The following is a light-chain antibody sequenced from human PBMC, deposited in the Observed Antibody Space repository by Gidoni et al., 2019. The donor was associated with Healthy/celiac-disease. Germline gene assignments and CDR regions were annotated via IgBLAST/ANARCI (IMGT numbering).Light chain of an antibody. CDR3: QQRSNWPRT. CDR2: DAS. V-gene: IGKV3-11*01. J-gene: IGKJ4*01. CDR1: QSVRSY. Sequence: EIVLTQSPATLSLSPGERATLSCRASQSVRSYLAWSQQKPGQAPRLLIYDASNRATGIPARFSGSGSGTDFTLTISSLEAEDFAVYYCQQRSNWPRTFGGGTKVEIK.